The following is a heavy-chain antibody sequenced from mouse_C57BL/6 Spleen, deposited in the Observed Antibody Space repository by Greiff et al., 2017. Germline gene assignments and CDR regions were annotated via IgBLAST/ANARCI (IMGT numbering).Heavy chain of an antibody. CDR3: AREEDYGSNFDY. CDR2: TYPGSGNT. D-gene: IGHD1-1*01. J-gene: IGHJ2*01. CDR1: GYTFTDHQ. Sequence: VQVVESGAELVRPGASVKLSRKASGYTFTDHQINWVKQRPGQGPEWIARTYPGSGNTYYNEKFKGKGTLTAEKSSSAAYMQLSSLTSEDSAVYFCAREEDYGSNFDYWGQGTPLTVSS. V-gene: IGHV1-76*01.